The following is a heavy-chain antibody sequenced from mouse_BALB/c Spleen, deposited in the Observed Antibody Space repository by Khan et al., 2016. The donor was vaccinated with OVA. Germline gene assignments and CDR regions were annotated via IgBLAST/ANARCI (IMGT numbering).Heavy chain of an antibody. CDR2: ISYGGST. CDR1: GYSITSGYG. CDR3: ARTARIKY. D-gene: IGHD1-2*01. J-gene: IGHJ2*01. V-gene: IGHV3-2*02. Sequence: EVQLVESGPGLVKPSQSLSLTCTATGYSITSGYGWNWIRQFPGNKLEWMAYISYGGSTNYNQSLKSRISITRDTSKNQFFLQLNSVTTEDTATYYWARTARIKYWGQGTTLTVSS.